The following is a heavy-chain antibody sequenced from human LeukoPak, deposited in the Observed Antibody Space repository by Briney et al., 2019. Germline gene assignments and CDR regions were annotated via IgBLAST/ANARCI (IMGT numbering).Heavy chain of an antibody. D-gene: IGHD4-17*01. J-gene: IGHJ4*02. V-gene: IGHV3-48*03. CDR2: ISSSGSTI. CDR1: GFTFSSYE. Sequence: GGSLRLSCAASGFTFSSYEMNWVRQAPGKGLEWDSYISSSGSTIYYADSVKGRFTISRDNAKNSLYLQMNSLRAEDTAVYYCAREHDYGDLYFDYWGQGTLVTVSS. CDR3: AREHDYGDLYFDY.